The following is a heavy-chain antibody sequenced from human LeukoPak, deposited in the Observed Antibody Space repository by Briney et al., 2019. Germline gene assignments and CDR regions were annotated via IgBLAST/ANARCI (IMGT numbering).Heavy chain of an antibody. Sequence: ASVKVSCKASGYSFTSHYMHWVRQAPAQGLEWMGLINPRGTATRYAESFQGRLTLTRDLSTSTVYMELSSLRSEDTAVYYCARSLTARGYSGYDSWGGFDYWGQGTLVTVSS. CDR3: ARSLTARGYSGYDSWGGFDY. V-gene: IGHV1-46*01. CDR2: INPRGTAT. J-gene: IGHJ4*02. D-gene: IGHD5-12*01. CDR1: GYSFTSHY.